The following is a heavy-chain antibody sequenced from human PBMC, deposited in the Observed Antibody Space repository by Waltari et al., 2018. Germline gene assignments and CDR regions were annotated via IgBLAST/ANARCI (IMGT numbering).Heavy chain of an antibody. CDR1: GGSISTNNW. CDR2: IYHGGTT. D-gene: IGHD4-17*01. Sequence: QVQLQESGPGLLTPAGTLSLTCDVSGGSISTNNWWSWVRQSPGKGLEWIGEIYHGGTTNYNPSLKSRVTMSVDKSQNQFSLKLSSVTAADTAIYYCARYVYGDYFVEYWGQGTLVTVSS. J-gene: IGHJ4*02. CDR3: ARYVYGDYFVEY. V-gene: IGHV4-4*02.